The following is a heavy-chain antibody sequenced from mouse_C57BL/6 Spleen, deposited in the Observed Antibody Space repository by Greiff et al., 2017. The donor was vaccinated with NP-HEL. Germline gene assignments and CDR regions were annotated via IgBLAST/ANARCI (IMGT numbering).Heavy chain of an antibody. D-gene: IGHD4-1*01. CDR1: GYTFTSYW. CDR3: ARPGKGNSFDY. CDR2: IYPSDSET. Sequence: QVQLQQSGAELVRPGSSVKLSCKASGYTFTSYWMDWVKQRPGQGLEWIGNIYPSDSETHYNQKFKDKATLTVDKSSSTAYMQLSSLTSEDSAVYYCARPGKGNSFDYWGQGTTLTVSS. V-gene: IGHV1-61*01. J-gene: IGHJ2*01.